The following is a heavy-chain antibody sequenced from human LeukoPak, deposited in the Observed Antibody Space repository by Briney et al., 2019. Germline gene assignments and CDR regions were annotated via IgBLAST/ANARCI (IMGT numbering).Heavy chain of an antibody. D-gene: IGHD3-22*01. V-gene: IGHV1-2*02. Sequence: ASVKVSCTASGYTFTGYYMHWVRQAPGQGLEWMGWINPNSGGTNYAQQFQGRLTMTRDTSISTAYMELSRLRSDDTAVYYCARVKTMIIVVSLFDYWGQGTLVTVSS. J-gene: IGHJ4*02. CDR1: GYTFTGYY. CDR3: ARVKTMIIVVSLFDY. CDR2: INPNSGGT.